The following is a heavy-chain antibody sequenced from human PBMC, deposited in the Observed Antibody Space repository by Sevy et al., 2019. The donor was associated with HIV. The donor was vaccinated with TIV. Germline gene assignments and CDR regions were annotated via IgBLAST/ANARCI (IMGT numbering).Heavy chain of an antibody. Sequence: SETLSLTCSVSGGSMNLYYWSWIRQPPGKGLEWIGFIYYSGSTNYNPSLKSRVTISVDRSENQFSLKLSSVTAADTAIYYCARVGFNWNDVDYWGQGTLVTVSS. CDR3: ARVGFNWNDVDY. J-gene: IGHJ4*02. CDR2: IYYSGST. D-gene: IGHD1-20*01. V-gene: IGHV4-59*01. CDR1: GGSMNLYY.